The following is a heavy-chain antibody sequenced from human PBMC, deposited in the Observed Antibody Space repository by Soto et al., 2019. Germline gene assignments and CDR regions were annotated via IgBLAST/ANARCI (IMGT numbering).Heavy chain of an antibody. CDR3: ARGRLGGSYPDY. J-gene: IGHJ4*02. D-gene: IGHD1-26*01. CDR1: GGSIITSRYY. CDR2: INHSGST. Sequence: PAETLSLTCTVSGGSIITSRYYWGWIRQPPGKGLEWIGEINHSGSTNYNPSLKSRVTISVDTSKNQFSLKLSSVTAADTAVYYCARGRLGGSYPDYWGQGTLVTVSS. V-gene: IGHV4-39*07.